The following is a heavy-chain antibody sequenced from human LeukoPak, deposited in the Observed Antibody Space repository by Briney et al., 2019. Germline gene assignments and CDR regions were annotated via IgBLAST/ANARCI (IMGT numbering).Heavy chain of an antibody. CDR1: GFTFSSYW. CDR3: ARDRKQWLVGIYFDY. CDR2: IKQDGSEK. Sequence: PGGSLRLSCAASGFTFSSYWMSWVRQAPGKGLEWVANIKQDGSEKYYVDSVKGRFTISRDNAKNSLYLQMNSLRAEDTAVYYCARDRKQWLVGIYFDYWGQGTLVTVSS. D-gene: IGHD6-19*01. V-gene: IGHV3-7*01. J-gene: IGHJ4*02.